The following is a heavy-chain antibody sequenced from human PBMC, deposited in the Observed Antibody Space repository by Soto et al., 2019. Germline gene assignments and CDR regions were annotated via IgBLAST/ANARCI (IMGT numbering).Heavy chain of an antibody. D-gene: IGHD3-22*01. Sequence: QVQLVQSGAEVKKPGASVKVSCKASGYTFTSYAMHWVRQAPGQRLEWMGWINAGNGNTKYSQKFQGRVTITRDTSAGTAYMEVSSLRSEDTAVYSCARGDYYDIHDYWGQGTLVTVSS. CDR3: ARGDYYDIHDY. CDR2: INAGNGNT. V-gene: IGHV1-3*01. CDR1: GYTFTSYA. J-gene: IGHJ4*02.